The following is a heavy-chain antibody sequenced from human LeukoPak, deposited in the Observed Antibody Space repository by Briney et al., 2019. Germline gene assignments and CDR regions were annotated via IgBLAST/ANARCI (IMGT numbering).Heavy chain of an antibody. CDR2: INHSGST. J-gene: IGHJ4*02. D-gene: IGHD3-22*01. V-gene: IGHV4-34*01. CDR1: GFTFSSYA. CDR3: ASAPPPDSSGYYPDY. Sequence: GSLRLSCAASGFTFSSYAMSWVRQPPGKGLEWIGEINHSGSTNYNPSLKSRVTISVDTSKNQFSLKLSSVTAADTAVYYCASAPPPDSSGYYPDYWGQGTLVTVSS.